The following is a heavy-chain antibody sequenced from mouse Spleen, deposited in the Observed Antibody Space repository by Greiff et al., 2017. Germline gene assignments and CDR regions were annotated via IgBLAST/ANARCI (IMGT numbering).Heavy chain of an antibody. V-gene: IGHV14-3*02. J-gene: IGHJ2*01. Sequence: EVNLVESGAELVKPGASVKLSCTASGFNIKDTYMHWVKQRPEQGLEWIGRIDPANGNTKYDPKFQGKATITADTSSNTAYLQLSSLTSEDTAVYYCAPPEVHWGQGTTLTVSS. CDR2: IDPANGNT. CDR1: GFNIKDTY. CDR3: APPEVH.